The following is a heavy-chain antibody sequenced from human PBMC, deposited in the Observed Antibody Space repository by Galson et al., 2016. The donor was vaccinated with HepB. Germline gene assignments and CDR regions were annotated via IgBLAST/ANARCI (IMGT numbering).Heavy chain of an antibody. CDR2: IYHNGST. CDR3: ARGFGILVAFDI. V-gene: IGHV4-30-2*01. J-gene: IGHJ3*02. Sequence: TLSLTCGVSGGSISGGGHSWSWIRQPPGKGLEWIGYIYHNGSTYYNPSLKSRVTISVDRPKSLFSLKLSSVTAAVTAVYYCARGFGILVAFDIWGQGTVVTVSS. D-gene: IGHD1-14*01. CDR1: GGSISGGGHS.